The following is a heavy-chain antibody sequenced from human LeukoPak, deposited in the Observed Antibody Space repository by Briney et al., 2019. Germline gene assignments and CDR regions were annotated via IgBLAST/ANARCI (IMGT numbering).Heavy chain of an antibody. Sequence: GESLKISCKGSGYSFTSYWIGWVRQMPGKGLGWMGIIYPGDSDTRYSPSFQGQVTISADKSISTAYLQWSSLKASDTAMYYCARQKVVRSEGNWFDPWGQGTLVTVSS. D-gene: IGHD2-15*01. J-gene: IGHJ5*02. V-gene: IGHV5-51*01. CDR3: ARQKVVRSEGNWFDP. CDR2: IYPGDSDT. CDR1: GYSFTSYW.